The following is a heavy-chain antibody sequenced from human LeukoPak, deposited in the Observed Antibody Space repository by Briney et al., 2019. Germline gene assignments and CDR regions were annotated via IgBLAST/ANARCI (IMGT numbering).Heavy chain of an antibody. CDR2: IVVGSGNT. V-gene: IGHV1-58*02. CDR3: AADLYDSSGVPFDY. CDR1: GFTLTSSA. J-gene: IGHJ4*02. Sequence: SVKVSCKASGFTLTSSAMQWVRQARGQRLEWIGWIVVGSGNTNYAQKFQERVTITRGMSTSTAYMELSSLRSEDTAVYYCAADLYDSSGVPFDYWGQGTLVTVSS. D-gene: IGHD3-22*01.